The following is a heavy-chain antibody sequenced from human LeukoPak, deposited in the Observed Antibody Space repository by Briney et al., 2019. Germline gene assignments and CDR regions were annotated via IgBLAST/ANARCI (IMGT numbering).Heavy chain of an antibody. CDR3: ARGKKGYYYYYMDV. CDR1: GGSLSDDY. Sequence: PSETLSLTCAVFGGSLSDDYWNCIRQSPGNGLEWIGEINHSGSTNYNPSLKSRVTISVDTSKNQFSLKLSSVTAADTAVYYCARGKKGYYYYYMDVWGKGTTVTVSS. J-gene: IGHJ6*03. V-gene: IGHV4-34*01. CDR2: INHSGST.